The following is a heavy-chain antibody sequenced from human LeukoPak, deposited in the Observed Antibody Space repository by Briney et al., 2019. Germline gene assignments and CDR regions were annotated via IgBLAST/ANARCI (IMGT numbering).Heavy chain of an antibody. D-gene: IGHD5-12*01. CDR3: AKDWSLGYGCLDY. Sequence: GGSLRLSCAASGFTFSGYAMHWVRQTPGKGLEWVALVWNDGSKNYYADSVKGRFTISRNNSKDTLYLLLNSLRAEDTAVYYCAKDWSLGYGCLDYWGQGTWSPSPQ. CDR1: GFTFSGYA. CDR2: VWNDGSKN. J-gene: IGHJ4*02. V-gene: IGHV3-33*06.